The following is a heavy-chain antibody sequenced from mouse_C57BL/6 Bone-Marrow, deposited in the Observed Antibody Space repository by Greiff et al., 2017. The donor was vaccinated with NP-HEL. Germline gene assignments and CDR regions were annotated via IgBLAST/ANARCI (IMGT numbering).Heavy chain of an antibody. Sequence: EVQLVESGGDLVKPGGSLKLSCAASGFTFSSYGMSWVRQTPDKRLEWVATISSGGSYTYYPDSVKGRFTISRDNAKNTLYLQMSSLKSEDTAMYYCARPYDYGSSYLFDYWGQGTTLTVSS. CDR3: ARPYDYGSSYLFDY. CDR2: ISSGGSYT. J-gene: IGHJ2*01. D-gene: IGHD1-1*01. CDR1: GFTFSSYG. V-gene: IGHV5-6*01.